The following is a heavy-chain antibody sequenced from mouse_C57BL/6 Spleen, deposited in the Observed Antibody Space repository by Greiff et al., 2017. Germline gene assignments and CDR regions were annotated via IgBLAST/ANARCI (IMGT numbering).Heavy chain of an antibody. Sequence: VQLQQSGPELVKPGASVKMSCKASGFTFTDYNMHWVKQSHGKSLEWIGYINPNNGGTSYNQKFKGKATLTVNKSSSTAYMEIRSLTSEDSAVYYCASEGLLLRRDFDVWGTGTTVTVSS. D-gene: IGHD1-1*01. CDR3: ASEGLLLRRDFDV. J-gene: IGHJ1*03. CDR2: INPNNGGT. V-gene: IGHV1-22*01. CDR1: GFTFTDYN.